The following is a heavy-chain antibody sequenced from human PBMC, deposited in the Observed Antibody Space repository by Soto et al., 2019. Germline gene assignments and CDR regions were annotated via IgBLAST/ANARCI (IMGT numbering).Heavy chain of an antibody. CDR1: GGSFSGYY. V-gene: IGHV4-34*01. Sequence: PSETLSLTCAVYGGSFSGYYWSWIRQPPGKGPEWIGEINHSGSTNYNPSLKSRVTISVDTSKNQFSLKLSSVTAADTAVYYCARANYSFDPWGQGTLVTSPQ. CDR3: ARANYSFDP. CDR2: INHSGST. D-gene: IGHD2-21*01. J-gene: IGHJ5*02.